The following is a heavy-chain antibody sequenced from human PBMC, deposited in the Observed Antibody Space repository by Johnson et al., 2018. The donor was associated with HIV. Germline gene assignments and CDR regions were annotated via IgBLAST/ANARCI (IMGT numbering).Heavy chain of an antibody. V-gene: IGHV3-30*04. CDR3: ARDTSGEGRAFDI. CDR1: GFTFSNYP. J-gene: IGHJ3*02. Sequence: QVQLVESGGGVVRPGRSLRLSCAASGFTFSNYPMHWVRQAPGKGLEWVAVVSYDGSKKFYADSVKGRFSISRDNAQTSLDLQMNSLRAEDTAVYYCARDTSGEGRAFDIWGQGTMVTVSS. D-gene: IGHD3-10*01. CDR2: VSYDGSKK.